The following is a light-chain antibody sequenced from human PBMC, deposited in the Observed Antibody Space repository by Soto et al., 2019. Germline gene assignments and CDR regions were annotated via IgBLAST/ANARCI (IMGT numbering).Light chain of an antibody. CDR2: DVY. CDR3: QQYNTFLT. CDR1: QSISTW. Sequence: DIQMTQSPSTLSASVGDRVTITCRASQSISTWLAWYQQKPGKAPTLLIYDVYHLESGVPSRFSGSGSGTEFTLTLSSLQAEDSATYYCQQYNTFLTFGQGTKVEIK. J-gene: IGKJ1*01. V-gene: IGKV1-5*01.